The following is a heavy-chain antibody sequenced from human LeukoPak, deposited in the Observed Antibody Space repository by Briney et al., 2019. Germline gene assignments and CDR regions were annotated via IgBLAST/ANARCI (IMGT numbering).Heavy chain of an antibody. Sequence: PSQTLSLTCTVSGGSISSGSYYWGWIREPPGKGLEWIGSIYYSGSTYYNPSLKSRVTISVDTSKTQFSLKLSSVTAADTAVYYCARDIDNGLLWFGELERGDYWGQGTLVTVSS. D-gene: IGHD3-10*01. CDR1: GGSISSGSYY. J-gene: IGHJ4*02. CDR3: ARDIDNGLLWFGELERGDY. CDR2: IYYSGST. V-gene: IGHV4-39*07.